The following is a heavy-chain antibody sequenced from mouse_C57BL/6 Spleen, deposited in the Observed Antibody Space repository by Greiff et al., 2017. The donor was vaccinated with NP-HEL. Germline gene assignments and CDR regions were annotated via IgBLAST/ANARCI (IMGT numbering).Heavy chain of an antibody. Sequence: EVQLQQSGPELVKPGASVKISCKASGYTFTDYYMNWVKQSHGKSLEWIGAINPNNGGTSYNQKFKGKATLTVDKYSSTAYMELRSLTSEDSAVYDWARRGGNYEGVFYDAMDYWGQGTSVTVSS. J-gene: IGHJ4*01. CDR3: ARRGGNYEGVFYDAMDY. CDR2: INPNNGGT. CDR1: GYTFTDYY. V-gene: IGHV1-26*01. D-gene: IGHD1-1*01.